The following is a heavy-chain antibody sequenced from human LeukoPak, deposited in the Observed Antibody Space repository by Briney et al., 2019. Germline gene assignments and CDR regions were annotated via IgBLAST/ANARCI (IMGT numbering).Heavy chain of an antibody. CDR3: ARTGSTGGY. J-gene: IGHJ4*02. CDR2: IDDSGST. Sequence: SETLSLTCTVSGGSVSGGNYYCSWIRQSPGKGLEWIGYIDDSGSTVYNPSLKSRVTMSIDTSKNQFSLNLSSVTAADTAVYYCARTGSTGGYWGQGTLVTVSS. V-gene: IGHV4-61*01. CDR1: GGSVSGGNYY. D-gene: IGHD1-1*01.